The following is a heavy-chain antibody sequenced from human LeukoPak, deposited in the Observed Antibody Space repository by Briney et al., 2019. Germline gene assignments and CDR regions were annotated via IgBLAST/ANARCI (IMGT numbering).Heavy chain of an antibody. CDR1: GGSISSSSYY. Sequence: ETLSLTCTVSGGSISSSSYYWGWIRQSPGKGLEWVSAISGSGGSTYYADSVKGRFTISRDNSKNTLYLQMNSLRAEDTAVYYCARGRGNIVVVATTVPPYFNYWGQGILVTVSS. CDR3: ARGRGNIVVVATTVPPYFNY. J-gene: IGHJ4*02. V-gene: IGHV3-23*01. CDR2: ISGSGGST. D-gene: IGHD2-15*01.